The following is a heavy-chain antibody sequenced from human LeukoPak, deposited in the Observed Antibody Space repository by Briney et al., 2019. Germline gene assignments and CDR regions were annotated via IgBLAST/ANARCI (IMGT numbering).Heavy chain of an antibody. D-gene: IGHD6-19*01. CDR3: AKDLFGGRLVRFSAYFDY. J-gene: IGHJ4*02. CDR2: ISGSGGST. CDR1: GFTFSSYA. V-gene: IGHV3-23*01. Sequence: PGGSLRLSCAASGFTFSSYAMSWVRQAPGKGLEWVSAISGSGGSTYYADSVKGRFTISRDNSKNTLYLQMNSLRAEDTAVYYCAKDLFGGRLVRFSAYFDYWGQGTLVTVSS.